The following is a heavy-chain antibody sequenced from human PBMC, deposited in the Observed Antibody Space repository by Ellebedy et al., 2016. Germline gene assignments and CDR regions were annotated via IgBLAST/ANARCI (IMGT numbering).Heavy chain of an antibody. V-gene: IGHV4-39*01. D-gene: IGHD6-13*01. CDR2: IYYCGTT. CDR3: ARRPVTAAAAPFDY. Sequence: SETLSLXXTVSGGSISSGSHYWGWIRQPPGKGLEWIGSIYYCGTTYYNPSLKSRVTISVDKSKNQFSLKVNSVTAADTAVYYCARRPVTAAAAPFDYWGQGTLVAVSS. CDR1: GGSISSGSHY. J-gene: IGHJ4*02.